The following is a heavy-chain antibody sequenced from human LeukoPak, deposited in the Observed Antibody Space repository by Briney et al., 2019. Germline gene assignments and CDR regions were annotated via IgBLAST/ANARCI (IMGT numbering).Heavy chain of an antibody. J-gene: IGHJ4*02. V-gene: IGHV3-30-3*01. D-gene: IGHD3-3*01. CDR2: ISYDGSNK. CDR3: AREWGFLEWLLLSY. CDR1: GFTFSSYA. Sequence: GGSLLLSCAASGFTFSSYAMHWVRQAPGKGLEWVAVISYDGSNKYYADSVKGRFTISRDNSKNTLYLQMNSLRAEDTAVYYCAREWGFLEWLLLSYWGQGTLVTVSS.